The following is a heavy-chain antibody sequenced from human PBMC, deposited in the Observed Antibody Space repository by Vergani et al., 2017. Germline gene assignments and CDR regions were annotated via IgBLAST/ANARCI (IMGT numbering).Heavy chain of an antibody. CDR3: ARVRRDDSSGYYYYYGMDV. Sequence: QVQLQESGPGLVKPSQTLSLTCTVSGGSISSGDYYWSWIRQPPGKGLEWIGYIDYSGNTYYNPSLKSRVTISVDTSKNQFSLKLSSVTAADTAGYYCARVRRDDSSGYYYYYGMDVWGQGTTVTVSS. D-gene: IGHD3-22*01. CDR1: GGSISSGDYY. J-gene: IGHJ6*02. V-gene: IGHV4-30-4*01. CDR2: IDYSGNT.